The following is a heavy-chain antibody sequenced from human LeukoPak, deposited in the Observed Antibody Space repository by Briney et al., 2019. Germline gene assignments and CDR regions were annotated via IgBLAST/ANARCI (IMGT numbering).Heavy chain of an antibody. CDR2: IKPDGSGK. D-gene: IGHD6-19*01. CDR1: GFAFSSYW. V-gene: IGHV3-7*01. Sequence: GGSLRPSCAASGFAFSSYWMTWVRQAPGKGLEWVANIKPDGSGKNYVDSVKGRFTISRDNAKSSLYLQMKGLRVEDTAVYYCSSQPAVLDLDCWGQGTLVTVSS. CDR3: SSQPAVLDLDC. J-gene: IGHJ4*02.